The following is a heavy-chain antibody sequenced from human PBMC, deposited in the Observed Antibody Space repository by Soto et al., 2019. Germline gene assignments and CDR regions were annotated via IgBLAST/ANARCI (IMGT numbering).Heavy chain of an antibody. J-gene: IGHJ4*02. V-gene: IGHV3-74*01. CDR2: IYFDGITT. CDR1: GFTFNTHW. Sequence: PVGSLRLSCTASGFTFNTHWMHWVRQAPGKGLVWVSRIYFDGITTNYADSVKGRLTVSRDNAKNTVYLHVNTLRDEDTAVYYCARAGAMGVDYWGQGTRAPSPQ. CDR3: ARAGAMGVDY. D-gene: IGHD1-26*01.